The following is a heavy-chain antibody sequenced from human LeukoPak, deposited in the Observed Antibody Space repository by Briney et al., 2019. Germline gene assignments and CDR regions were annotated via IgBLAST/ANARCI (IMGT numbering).Heavy chain of an antibody. D-gene: IGHD2-8*02. CDR2: IYYSEST. J-gene: IGHJ3*02. CDR1: GGSFSSYY. CDR3: ARAYWADDAFDI. V-gene: IGHV4-59*01. Sequence: SETLSLTCAVYGGSFSSYYWSWIRQPPGKGLEWIGYIYYSESTNYNPSLKSRVTISVDTSKNQFSLKLSSVTAADTAVYYCARAYWADDAFDIWGQGTMVTVSS.